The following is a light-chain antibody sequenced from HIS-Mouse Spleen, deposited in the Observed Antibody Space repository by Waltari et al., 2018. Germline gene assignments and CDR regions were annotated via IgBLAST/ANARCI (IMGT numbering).Light chain of an antibody. CDR3: LQHDNFPCL. Sequence: DIVMTQSPDSLAVSLGERATINCKSSQSVLYSSNNKNYLAWYQQKPGQPPKLLIYWASTRESGVPDRFSGSGYGTDFTLTINNIESEDAAYYFCLQHDNFPCLFGQGTKLEIK. CDR1: QSVLYSSNNKNY. CDR2: WAS. J-gene: IGKJ2*01. V-gene: IGKV4-1*01.